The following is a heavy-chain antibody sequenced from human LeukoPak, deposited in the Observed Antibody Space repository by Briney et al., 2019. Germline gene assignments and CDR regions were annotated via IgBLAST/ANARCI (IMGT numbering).Heavy chain of an antibody. Sequence: GASVKVSCKASGYTFTSYGISWVRQAPGQGLEWMGWISAYNGSTNYAQKLQGRVTMTTDTSTSTAYMELRSLRSDDTAVYYCARGIYYESPAYFDYWGQGTLVTVSS. CDR3: ARGIYYESPAYFDY. CDR1: GYTFTSYG. J-gene: IGHJ4*02. CDR2: ISAYNGST. V-gene: IGHV1-18*01. D-gene: IGHD3-22*01.